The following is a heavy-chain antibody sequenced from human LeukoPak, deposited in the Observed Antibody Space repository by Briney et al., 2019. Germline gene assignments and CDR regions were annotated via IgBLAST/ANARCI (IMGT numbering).Heavy chain of an antibody. J-gene: IGHJ4*02. CDR2: ISSSGSTK. CDR3: ATSAGKGYFDY. V-gene: IGHV3-48*03. CDR1: GFTFSSYE. Sequence: GGSLRLSCAASGFTFSSYEMNWVRQAPGKGLEWVSYISSSGSTKYYADSVKGRFTISRDNAKNSLYLQMNSLRAEDTAVYYCATSAGKGYFDYWGQGTLVTVSS. D-gene: IGHD6-13*01.